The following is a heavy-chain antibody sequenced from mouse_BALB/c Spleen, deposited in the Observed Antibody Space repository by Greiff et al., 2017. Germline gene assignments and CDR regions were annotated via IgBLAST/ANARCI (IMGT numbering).Heavy chain of an antibody. CDR3: ARGTTVGPYWYFDV. CDR1: GFTFSSYA. V-gene: IGHV5-6-5*01. CDR2: ISSGGST. J-gene: IGHJ1*01. D-gene: IGHD1-1*01. Sequence: EVQLQESGGGLVKPGGSLKLSCAASGFTFSSYAMSWVRQTPEKRLEWVASISSGGSTYYPDSVKGRFTISRDNARNILYLQMSSLRSEDTAMYYCARGTTVGPYWYFDVWGAGTTVTVSS.